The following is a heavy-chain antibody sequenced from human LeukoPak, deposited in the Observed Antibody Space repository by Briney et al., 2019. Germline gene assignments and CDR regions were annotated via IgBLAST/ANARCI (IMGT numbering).Heavy chain of an antibody. Sequence: PSETLSLTCAVSGYSITSGPYWGWIRQPPGKGLEWIGNMYHSGDTYHNPSLKSRVTISADTSKNQFSLKLTSVTAADTAVYYCAKVGAYGDYARHDYWGQGTLVTVS. CDR3: AKVGAYGDYARHDY. D-gene: IGHD4-17*01. J-gene: IGHJ4*02. CDR2: MYHSGDT. V-gene: IGHV4-38-2*01. CDR1: GYSITSGPY.